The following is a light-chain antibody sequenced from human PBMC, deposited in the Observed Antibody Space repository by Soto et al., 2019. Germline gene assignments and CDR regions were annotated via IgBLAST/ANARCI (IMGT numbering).Light chain of an antibody. CDR2: GAS. V-gene: IGKV3-20*01. Sequence: EIVLTQSPGTLSLSPGERATLSCRASQSVSSSYLAWYQQKPGQAPRLLIYGASSRATGIPDRFSGSGSGIDFTLTIRRLESEAFAVYYCQQYGRSPLTFGEGTEVEIK. J-gene: IGKJ1*01. CDR1: QSVSSSY. CDR3: QQYGRSPLT.